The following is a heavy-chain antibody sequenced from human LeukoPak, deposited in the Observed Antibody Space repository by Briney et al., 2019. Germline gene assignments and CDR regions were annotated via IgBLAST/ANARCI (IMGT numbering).Heavy chain of an antibody. CDR3: AGGSWAAAADFDY. D-gene: IGHD6-13*01. V-gene: IGHV4-34*01. CDR2: INHIGST. J-gene: IGHJ4*02. Sequence: SETLSLTCAVSGGSFSGYYWSWIRQPPGKGLEWIGEINHIGSTNYNPSPKSRVTISVDTSKNQFSLKLSSVTAADTAVHYCAGGSWAAAADFDYWGKGILVTV. CDR1: GGSFSGYY.